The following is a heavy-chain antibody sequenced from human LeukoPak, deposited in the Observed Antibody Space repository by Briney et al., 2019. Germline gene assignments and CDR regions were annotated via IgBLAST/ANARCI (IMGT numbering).Heavy chain of an antibody. D-gene: IGHD3-16*02. V-gene: IGHV4-39*01. CDR1: GGSISSSSYY. CDR3: ARHETHYDYVWGSYRYTDTIDY. CDR2: IYYSGST. J-gene: IGHJ4*02. Sequence: PSETLSLTCTVSGGSISSSSYYWGWIRQPPGKGLEWIGSIYYSGSTYYNPSLKSRVTISVDTSKNQLSLKLSSVTAADTAVYYCARHETHYDYVWGSYRYTDTIDYWGQGTLVTVSS.